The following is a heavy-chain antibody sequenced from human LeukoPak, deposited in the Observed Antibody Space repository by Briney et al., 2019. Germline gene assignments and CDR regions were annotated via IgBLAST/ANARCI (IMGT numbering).Heavy chain of an antibody. CDR2: ISAYNGNT. V-gene: IGHV1-18*01. D-gene: IGHD3-22*01. CDR1: GYTFTSYG. J-gene: IGHJ3*02. Sequence: ASVKVSCKASGYTFTSYGISWVRQAPGQGLEWMGWISAYNGNTNYAQKLQGRVTMTTDTSTSTAYMELRSLRSDDTAVYYCARVRESMIVVVITPDAIDIWGQGTMVTVSS. CDR3: ARVRESMIVVVITPDAIDI.